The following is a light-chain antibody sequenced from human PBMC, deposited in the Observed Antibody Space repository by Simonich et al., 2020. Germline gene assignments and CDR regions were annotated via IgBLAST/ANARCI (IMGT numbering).Light chain of an antibody. CDR3: SSYTSSSTWV. V-gene: IGLV2-14*01. CDR2: DVS. CDR1: SSDGGGYNY. J-gene: IGLJ3*02. Sequence: QSALTQPASVSGSPGQSITISCTGTSSDGGGYNYVSWYQQHPGKAPKLMLYDVSTRPAGVSNRSSGSKSGNTASLTISGLQAEDEADYYCSSYTSSSTWVFGGGTKLTVL.